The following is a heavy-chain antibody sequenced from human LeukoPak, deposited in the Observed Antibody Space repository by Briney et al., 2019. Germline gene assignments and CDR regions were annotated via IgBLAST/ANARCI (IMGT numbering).Heavy chain of an antibody. D-gene: IGHD2-8*01. V-gene: IGHV4-39*07. J-gene: IGHJ6*03. CDR2: IYYSGST. Sequence: SETLSLTCTVSGGSISSSDSYWDWIRQPPGKGLEWIASIYYSGSTYYNQSLQNRVTISLDRPKNQFSLTLSSVTAADTAVYYCALHTNVDISSFMDVWGKGTTVTVSS. CDR1: GGSISSSDSY. CDR3: ALHTNVDISSFMDV.